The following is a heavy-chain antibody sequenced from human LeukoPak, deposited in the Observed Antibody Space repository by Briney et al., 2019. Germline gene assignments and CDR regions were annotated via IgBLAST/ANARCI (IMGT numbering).Heavy chain of an antibody. CDR1: GFSFTDYP. CDR2: IRTTAEGAKYA. CDR3: ATDQRYAFDY. D-gene: IGHD3-9*01. V-gene: IGHV3-48*02. J-gene: IGHJ4*02. Sequence: GGSLRLSCATSGFSFTDYPMNWVRQAPGKGLEWSSNIRTTAEGAKYAYYADSVKGRVTISRDDGKNTLYLHMNSLRDDATAVYYCATDQRYAFDYWGQGILVTVSS.